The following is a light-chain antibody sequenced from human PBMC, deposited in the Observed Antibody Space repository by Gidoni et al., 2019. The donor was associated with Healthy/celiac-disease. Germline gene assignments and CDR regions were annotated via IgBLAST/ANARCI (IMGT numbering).Light chain of an antibody. CDR3: QQYGSSPRLT. CDR1: QSVSSCY. J-gene: IGKJ4*01. CDR2: GAS. Sequence: GTLSLSPGERATLSCRASQSVSSCYLAWYQQKPGQAPRLLIYGASSRATGIPDRFSGSGSGTDFTLTISRLEPEDFAVYYCQQYGSSPRLTFGGGTKVEIK. V-gene: IGKV3-20*01.